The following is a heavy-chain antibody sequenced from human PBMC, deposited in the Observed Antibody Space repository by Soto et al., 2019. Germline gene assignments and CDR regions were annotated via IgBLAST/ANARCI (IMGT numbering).Heavy chain of an antibody. Sequence: EVELVESGGGLVQPGGSLRLSCVASGFTFGRYWINWVRQAPGKGLEWVANINQDGSETNYVDSVKGRFTISRDNAKSSLYLQMNSLRDEDTAVYYCAARFTSVTTWNYWGQGTQVTVSS. CDR2: INQDGSET. D-gene: IGHD1-1*01. V-gene: IGHV3-7*05. CDR1: GFTFGRYW. CDR3: AARFTSVTTWNY. J-gene: IGHJ4*02.